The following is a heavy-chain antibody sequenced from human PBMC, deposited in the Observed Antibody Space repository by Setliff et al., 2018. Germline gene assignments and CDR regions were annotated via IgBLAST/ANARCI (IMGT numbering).Heavy chain of an antibody. CDR2: IIPIFGTA. D-gene: IGHD2-15*01. CDR1: GGTFSSYA. J-gene: IGHJ6*02. V-gene: IGHV1-69*05. Sequence: VASVKVSCKASGGTFSSYAISWVRQAPGQGLEWMGGIIPIFGTANYAQKFQGRVTITTDESTSTAYMELSSLRSEDTAVYYCARDRDCSGGSCYSHYYYGMDVWGQGTTVTVSS. CDR3: ARDRDCSGGSCYSHYYYGMDV.